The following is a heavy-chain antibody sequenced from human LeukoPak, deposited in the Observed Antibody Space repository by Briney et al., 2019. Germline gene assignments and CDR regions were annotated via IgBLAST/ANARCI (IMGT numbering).Heavy chain of an antibody. V-gene: IGHV3-23*01. D-gene: IGHD3-3*02. CDR1: GFSFSDAW. CDR3: AKGFSDSTFFY. Sequence: SGGSLRLSCAASGFSFSDAWMNWVRQAPGKGLECVSSISGSGDNTYYADSVKGRFTISRDNSKNMVYLEMNSLRVEDTAIYYCAKGFSDSTFFYWGQGTQVTVSS. CDR2: ISGSGDNT. J-gene: IGHJ4*02.